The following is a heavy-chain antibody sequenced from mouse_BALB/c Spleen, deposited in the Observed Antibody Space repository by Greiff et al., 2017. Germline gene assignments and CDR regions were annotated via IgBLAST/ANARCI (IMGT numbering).Heavy chain of an antibody. CDR1: GFTFSSYG. CDR2: ISSGGSYT. V-gene: IGHV5-6*01. J-gene: IGHJ3*01. Sequence: EVNVVESGGDLVKPGGSLKLSCAASGFTFSSYGMSWVRQTPDKRLEWVATISSGGSYTYYPDSVKGRFTISRDNAKNTLYLQMSSLKSEDTAMYYCARGGGNYVFAYWGQGTLVTVSA. CDR3: ARGGGNYVFAY. D-gene: IGHD2-1*01.